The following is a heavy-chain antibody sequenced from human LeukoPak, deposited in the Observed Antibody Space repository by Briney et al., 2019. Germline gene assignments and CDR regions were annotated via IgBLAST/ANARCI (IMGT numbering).Heavy chain of an antibody. CDR1: GGSISSYY. V-gene: IGHV4-59*01. D-gene: IGHD6-13*01. J-gene: IGHJ4*02. CDR3: ARNLIPEQLVLNF. CDR2: IYYSGST. Sequence: SETLSLTCTVPGGSISSYYWSWIRQPPGKGLEWIGYIYYSGSTNYNPSLKSRVTMSVDTSKNQFSLSLRSVTPEDTAVYYCARNLIPEQLVLNFWGQGTLVTVSS.